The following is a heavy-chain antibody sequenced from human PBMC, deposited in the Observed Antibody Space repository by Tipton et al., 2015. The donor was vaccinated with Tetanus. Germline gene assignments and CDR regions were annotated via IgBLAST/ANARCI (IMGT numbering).Heavy chain of an antibody. Sequence: RSLRLSCAASRFTFSSYGMHWVRQAPGKGLEWVAVISYDGNSEYYADSVKGRFTISRDNSKNTLSLQMNSLRAEDTAVYYCARSRGGTRHYYAIAYWGQGTLVAVSS. V-gene: IGHV3-30*03. J-gene: IGHJ4*02. CDR3: ARSRGGTRHYYAIAY. CDR2: ISYDGNSE. D-gene: IGHD3-22*01. CDR1: RFTFSSYG.